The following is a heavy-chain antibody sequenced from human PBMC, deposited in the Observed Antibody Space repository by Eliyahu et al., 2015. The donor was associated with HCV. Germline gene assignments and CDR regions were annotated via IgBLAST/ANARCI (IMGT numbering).Heavy chain of an antibody. Sequence: EVQLVESGGGLVQPGGSLXLSCAASGFTXSNYEMSWVRQAPGKGLEWISYISGNGYTIYYADSVKGRFTISRDNAKSSLFLQMKSLRGEDTAVYFCARLAGWDGGGSFKYGMDVWGQGTTVTVSS. CDR3: ARLAGWDGGGSFKYGMDV. J-gene: IGHJ6*02. CDR1: GFTXSNYE. V-gene: IGHV3-48*03. D-gene: IGHD2-15*01. CDR2: ISGNGYTI.